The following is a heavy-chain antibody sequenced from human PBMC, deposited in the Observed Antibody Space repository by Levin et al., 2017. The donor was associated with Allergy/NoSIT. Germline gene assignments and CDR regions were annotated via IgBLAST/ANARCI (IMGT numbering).Heavy chain of an antibody. V-gene: IGHV4-59*01. CDR1: GGSISSYY. CDR3: ARDRGYSYGLDY. J-gene: IGHJ4*02. D-gene: IGHD5-18*01. CDR2: IYYSGST. Sequence: SETLSLTCTVSGGSISSYYWSWIRQPPGKGLEWIGYIYYSGSTNYNPSLKSRVTISVDTSKNQFSLKLSSVTAADTAVYYCARDRGYSYGLDYWGQGTLVTVSS.